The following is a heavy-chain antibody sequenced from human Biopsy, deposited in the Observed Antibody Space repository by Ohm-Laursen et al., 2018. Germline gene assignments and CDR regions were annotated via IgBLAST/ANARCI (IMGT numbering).Heavy chain of an antibody. V-gene: IGHV1-69*06. CDR3: ASHVTYNFNGGLDY. CDR2: IITMFVKT. J-gene: IGHJ4*01. Sequence: KPSRTLSRVTFIRYAASSARQAPRGGIGLKGGIITMFVKTNYAQKFQGRLPINADKSTTAAYLEMSGLRSEDTAVYYCASHVTYNFNGGLDYWGHGTLVTVSS. D-gene: IGHD1-14*01. CDR1: RVTFIRYA.